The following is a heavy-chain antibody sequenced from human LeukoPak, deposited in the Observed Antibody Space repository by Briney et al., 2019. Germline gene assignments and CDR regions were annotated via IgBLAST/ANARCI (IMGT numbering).Heavy chain of an antibody. CDR1: GFTVSSNY. D-gene: IGHD5-12*01. J-gene: IGHJ4*02. CDR3: VKEVVTTIPPL. V-gene: IGHV3-53*01. CDR2: ICSGGST. Sequence: PGGSLRLSCAAPGFTVSSNYMSWVRQAPGKGLEWVSVICSGGSTYYAGSVKGRFTISRDNSKNTLYLQMNSLRAEDTAVYYCVKEVVTTIPPLWGQGTLVTVSS.